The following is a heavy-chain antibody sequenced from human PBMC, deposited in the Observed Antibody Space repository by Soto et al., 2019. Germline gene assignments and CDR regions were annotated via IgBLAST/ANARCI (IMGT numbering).Heavy chain of an antibody. D-gene: IGHD6-19*01. CDR1: GHSLSSGGYY. J-gene: IGHJ4*02. CDR2: IYFTGST. Sequence: LSLTCTVSGHSLSSGGYYWSWIRQQPGKGLEWLAYIYFTGSTLYNPSLKSRLAMSLDTSKNQFSLKLASVTATDTAIYYCARDWGSSGWPNWGQGTLVTVSS. CDR3: ARDWGSSGWPN. V-gene: IGHV4-31*03.